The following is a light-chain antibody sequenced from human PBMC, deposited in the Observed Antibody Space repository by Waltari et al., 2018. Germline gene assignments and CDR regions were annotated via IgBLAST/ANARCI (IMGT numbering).Light chain of an antibody. Sequence: QSAPTQPPSVSGSPGQSVTISCTGTASDVGGYNYVSWYQQHPGKAPKLIIFAVSNRPSGGSDRFSGSKSGNAASLTISGLQAEDEADYYCCSYATSSIYIFGSGTRLTGL. CDR1: ASDVGGYNY. V-gene: IGLV2-14*01. CDR2: AVS. J-gene: IGLJ1*01. CDR3: CSYATSSIYI.